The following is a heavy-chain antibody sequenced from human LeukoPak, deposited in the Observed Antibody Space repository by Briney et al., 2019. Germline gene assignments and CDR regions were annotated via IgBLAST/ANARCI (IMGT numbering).Heavy chain of an antibody. D-gene: IGHD4-23*01. CDR1: GFSLSTSAGG. V-gene: IGHV2-5*01. CDR2: IYWNDDK. Sequence: SGPTLVNPTPPLTLTCTFSGFSLSTSAGGVGWIRQPPGKALEWLALIYWNDDKRYSPSLKSRLTITKDTSKNQVVLTMTDMDPVDTATYYCAHFNGTLTPVAYWGQGTLVTVSS. J-gene: IGHJ4*02. CDR3: AHFNGTLTPVAY.